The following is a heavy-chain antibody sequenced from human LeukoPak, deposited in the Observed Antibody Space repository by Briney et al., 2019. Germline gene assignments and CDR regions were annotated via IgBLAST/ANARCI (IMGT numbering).Heavy chain of an antibody. V-gene: IGHV3-23*01. D-gene: IGHD3-3*01. Sequence: GGSLRLSCAASGFTFSSYAMSWVRQAPGKGLDWVSSISDNGYTTYYADSVKGRFTISRDNFKNTLYLQMNSLRAEDTAIYYCAKVSPINPSGYLDYWGQGALVTVSS. J-gene: IGHJ4*02. CDR1: GFTFSSYA. CDR3: AKVSPINPSGYLDY. CDR2: ISDNGYTT.